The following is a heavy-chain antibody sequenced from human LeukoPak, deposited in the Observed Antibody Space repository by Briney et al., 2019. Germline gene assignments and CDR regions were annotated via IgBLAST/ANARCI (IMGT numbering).Heavy chain of an antibody. CDR2: INPNSGGT. D-gene: IGHD5-12*01. V-gene: IGHV1-2*06. CDR3: ARDRGGYDSFDC. J-gene: IGHJ4*02. Sequence: ASVKVSCKASGYTFTGYYMHWVRQAPGQGLEWMGRINPNSGGTNYAQKFQGRVTMTRDTSISTAYMELSRLRSDDTAVYYCARDRGGYDSFDCWGQGTLVSVSS. CDR1: GYTFTGYY.